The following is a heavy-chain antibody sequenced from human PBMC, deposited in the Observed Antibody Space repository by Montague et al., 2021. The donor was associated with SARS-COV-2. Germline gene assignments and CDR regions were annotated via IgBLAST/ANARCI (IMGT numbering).Heavy chain of an antibody. CDR3: AHRGGLGAI. Sequence: SETLSLTCTVSGDSVNNNKNYWGWIRQPPGKGLEWIGGNYHDGSTYYNPSLWSRITMSVDTAKNQFSLRLTSVAAADTAVYYCAHRGGLGAIWGQGTLVTVSS. V-gene: IGHV4-39*01. J-gene: IGHJ1*01. CDR1: GDSVNNNKNY. D-gene: IGHD3-10*01. CDR2: NYHDGST.